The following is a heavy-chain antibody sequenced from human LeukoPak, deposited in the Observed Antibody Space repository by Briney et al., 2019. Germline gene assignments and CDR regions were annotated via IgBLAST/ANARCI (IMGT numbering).Heavy chain of an antibody. CDR3: ARSVGYCSGGSCYSFDL. Sequence: ASVKVSCKASGYTFTDSYIHWLRQAPGQGLEWMGIINPSGGNTNYAQKFQGRVTMTRDTSTSTVYMELSSLRSEDTAVYHCARSVGYCSGGSCYSFDLWGQGTLVTVSS. V-gene: IGHV1-46*01. D-gene: IGHD2-15*01. J-gene: IGHJ4*02. CDR1: GYTFTDSY. CDR2: INPSGGNT.